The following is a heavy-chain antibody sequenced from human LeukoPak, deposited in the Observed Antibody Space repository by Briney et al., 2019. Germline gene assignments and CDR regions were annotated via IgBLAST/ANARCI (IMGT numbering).Heavy chain of an antibody. D-gene: IGHD5/OR15-5a*01. CDR3: AKGSVGSTMITL. Sequence: GSLRLSCAASGFTLSTYAMNWVRQAPGKGLEWVSGISTSDGSTYYAASVKGRFTISTDTSKNTVYLQMHSLRAEDTAVYYCAKGSVGSTMITLWGQGTLVTVSS. V-gene: IGHV3-23*01. CDR1: GFTLSTYA. CDR2: ISTSDGST. J-gene: IGHJ4*02.